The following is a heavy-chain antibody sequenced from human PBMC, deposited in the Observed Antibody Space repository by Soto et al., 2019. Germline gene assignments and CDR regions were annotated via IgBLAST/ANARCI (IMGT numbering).Heavy chain of an antibody. J-gene: IGHJ5*02. V-gene: IGHV1-3*01. D-gene: IGHD3-10*01. CDR1: GYTFTSYA. CDR3: ARAGGVRSNWFDP. Sequence: ASVKVSCKASGYTFTSYAMHWVRQAPGQRLEWMGWINAGNGNTKYSQKFQGRVTITRDTSASTAYMELGSLTSEDTAVYYCARAGGVRSNWFDPWGQGTLVTVSS. CDR2: INAGNGNT.